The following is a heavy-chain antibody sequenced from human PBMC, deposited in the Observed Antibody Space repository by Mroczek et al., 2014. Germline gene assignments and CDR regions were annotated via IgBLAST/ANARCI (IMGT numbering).Heavy chain of an antibody. V-gene: IGHV3-30*04. CDR2: ISYDGSDE. CDR3: ARADFQFSGIAAAGSLDP. CDR1: GFTFNQYA. Sequence: SGRSLRLSCAASGFTFNQYAIHWVRQVPGRGLEWVAAISYDGSDENYTVSVKGRFIISRDNSQDTSSLQMNNLRRDDSAIYYCARADFQFSGIAAAGSLDPWGQGTLVTVSS. D-gene: IGHD6-25*01. J-gene: IGHJ5*02.